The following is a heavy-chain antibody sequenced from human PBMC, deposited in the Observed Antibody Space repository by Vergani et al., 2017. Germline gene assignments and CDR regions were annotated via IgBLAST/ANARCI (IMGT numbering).Heavy chain of an antibody. CDR1: GGSFTSYH. CDR3: ARVNTETNGHLYYYYYMDG. Sequence: QVQLQQWGGGLLKPLETLSLTCVVNGGSFTSYHWTWIRQSPGEGLEWVGDIDHTGRPDYNPSLKGRLTMSVDKSRNQFSLTLNSVTATDTALYFCARVNTETNGHLYYYYYMDGWGQGTAVTVS. D-gene: IGHD2-8*01. J-gene: IGHJ6*03. CDR2: IDHTGRP. V-gene: IGHV4-34*01.